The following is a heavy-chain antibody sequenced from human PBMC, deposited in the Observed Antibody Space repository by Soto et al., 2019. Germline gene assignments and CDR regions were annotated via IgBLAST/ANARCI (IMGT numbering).Heavy chain of an antibody. CDR1: GYTLTELS. J-gene: IGHJ3*02. D-gene: IGHD6-13*01. CDR2: FDPEDGET. CDR3: ATLVAAASHDAFDI. V-gene: IGHV1-24*01. Sequence: GASVKVSCKVSGYTLTELSMHWVRQAPGKGLEWMGGFDPEDGETIYAQKFQGRVTMTEDTSTDTAYMELSSLRSEDTAAYYCATLVAAASHDAFDIWGQGTMVTVSS.